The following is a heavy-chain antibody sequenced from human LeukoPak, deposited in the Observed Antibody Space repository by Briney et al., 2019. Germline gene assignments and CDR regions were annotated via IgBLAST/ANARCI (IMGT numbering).Heavy chain of an antibody. J-gene: IGHJ4*02. CDR3: ARNLHDY. Sequence: GSLRLSCAASGFTFSKYWMSWVRQAPGKGLEWVANMKQDGGEKYYVDSVKGRFTISRDNAKNSLYLQMNSLRGEDTAVYYCARNLHDYWGQGTLVTVSS. CDR1: GFTFSKYW. V-gene: IGHV3-7*01. CDR2: MKQDGGEK.